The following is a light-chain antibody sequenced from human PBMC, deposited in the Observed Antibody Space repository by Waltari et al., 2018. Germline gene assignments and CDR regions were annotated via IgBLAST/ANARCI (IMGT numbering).Light chain of an antibody. J-gene: IGKJ1*01. CDR2: AAS. Sequence: EVVLTQSPGPLSLSPGERATLSCRASQSVSKYLDWYQQRPGQAPRLLIYAASTRATGVSDRFSGSGFGTDFSLTISRLEPEVFAVYCCQNHERLPATFGQGTKVEIK. CDR3: QNHERLPAT. CDR1: QSVSKY. V-gene: IGKV3-20*01.